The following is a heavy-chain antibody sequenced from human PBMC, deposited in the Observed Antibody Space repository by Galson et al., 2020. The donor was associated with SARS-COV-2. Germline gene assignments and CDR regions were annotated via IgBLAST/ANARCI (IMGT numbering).Heavy chain of an antibody. CDR3: ARWGDSGEAMVRGYDY. D-gene: IGHD5-18*01. CDR1: GYTFTNYW. Sequence: AEGINGESLKISCKGSGYTFTNYWSGWVRQKPGKGLEWMGIINPGDSDTRYSPSFQGQVTISADKSISTAYLEWSSLKASDSAMYYCARWGDSGEAMVRGYDYWGQGTLVTVSS. V-gene: IGHV5-51*01. CDR2: INPGDSDT. J-gene: IGHJ4*02.